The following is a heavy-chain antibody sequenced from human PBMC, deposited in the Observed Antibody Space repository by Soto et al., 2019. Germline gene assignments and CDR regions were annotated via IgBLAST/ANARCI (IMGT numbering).Heavy chain of an antibody. CDR2: IYYSGST. V-gene: IGHV4-59*01. D-gene: IGHD3-10*01. CDR3: ARGRYYGSGSYQSFYYYYGMDV. Sequence: SETLSLTCTVSGGSISSYYWSWIRQPPGKGLEWICYIYYSGSTNYNPSLKSRVTISVDTSKNQFSLKLSSVTAADTAVYYCARGRYYGSGSYQSFYYYYGMDVWGQGTTVTVSS. CDR1: GGSISSYY. J-gene: IGHJ6*02.